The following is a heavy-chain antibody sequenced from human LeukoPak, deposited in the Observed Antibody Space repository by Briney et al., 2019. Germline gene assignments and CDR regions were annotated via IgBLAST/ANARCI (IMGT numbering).Heavy chain of an antibody. J-gene: IGHJ4*02. CDR3: AKGISGSCYTGLGF. CDR2: IYGSNNNT. V-gene: IGHV3-23*05. CDR1: GFTFSSFA. D-gene: IGHD2-2*02. Sequence: GGSLRLSCAASGFTFSSFAMGWVRLAPGKGLQWISCIYGSNNNTYYTDSVTGRFTISRDNSKTTLFLQMNSLRAEDTAVYYCAKGISGSCYTGLGFWGQGTLVTVSS.